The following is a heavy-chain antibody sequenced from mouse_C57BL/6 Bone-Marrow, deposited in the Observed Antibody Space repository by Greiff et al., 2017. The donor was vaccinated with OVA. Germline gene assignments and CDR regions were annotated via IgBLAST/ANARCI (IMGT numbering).Heavy chain of an antibody. J-gene: IGHJ3*01. CDR1: GYAFSSSW. V-gene: IGHV1-82*01. CDR3: AIKDWFAY. CDR2: IYPGDGDT. Sequence: VKLLESGPELVKPGASVKISCKASGYAFSSSWMNWVKQRPGKGLEWIGRIYPGDGDTNYNGKFKGKATLTADKSSSTAYMQLSSLTSEDSAVYFCAIKDWFAYWGQGTLVTVSA. D-gene: IGHD1-3*01.